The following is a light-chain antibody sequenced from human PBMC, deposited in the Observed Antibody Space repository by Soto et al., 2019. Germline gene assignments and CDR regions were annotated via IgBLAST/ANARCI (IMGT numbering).Light chain of an antibody. CDR3: QQYYSPSAT. Sequence: DIVMTQSPDSLVVSLGERATINCKSSQNLLYSSNNKNYLAWYHQKPGQPPKLLIYWASTRESGVPDRFSGSGSGTDFTLTISGLQAEDVAVYYCQQYYSPSATFGQGTKVEIK. V-gene: IGKV4-1*01. CDR2: WAS. CDR1: QNLLYSSNNKNY. J-gene: IGKJ1*01.